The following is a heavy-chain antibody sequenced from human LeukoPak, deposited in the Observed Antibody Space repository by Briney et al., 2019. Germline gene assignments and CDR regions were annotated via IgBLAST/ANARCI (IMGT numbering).Heavy chain of an antibody. D-gene: IGHD4-17*01. CDR2: INPNSGGT. J-gene: IGHJ2*01. CDR3: ARVLRPIGDPGSWYFDL. Sequence: ASVKVSCKASGYTFTGYYMHWVRQAPGQGLEWMGWINPNSGGTNYAQKFQGGVTMTRDTSISTAYMELSRLRSDDTAVYYCARVLRPIGDPGSWYFDLWGRGTLVTVSS. CDR1: GYTFTGYY. V-gene: IGHV1-2*02.